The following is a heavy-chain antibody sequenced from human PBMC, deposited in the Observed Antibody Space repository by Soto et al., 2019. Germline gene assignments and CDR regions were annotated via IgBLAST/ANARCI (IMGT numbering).Heavy chain of an antibody. D-gene: IGHD1-20*01. J-gene: IGHJ4*02. CDR2: IDPSDSHT. CDR3: ARGYNWNPPDF. V-gene: IGHV5-10-1*01. Sequence: XESPKPPWECSGDRFTNYSISLVLQMPGKGLEWMGRIDPSDSHTKYSPSFQGHVTFSVDKSISTAYLQWSSLKASDTAMYYCARGYNWNPPDFWGQGTLVTVSS. CDR1: GDRFTNYS.